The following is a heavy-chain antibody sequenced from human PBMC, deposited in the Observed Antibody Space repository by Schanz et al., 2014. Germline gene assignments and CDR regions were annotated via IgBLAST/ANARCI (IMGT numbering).Heavy chain of an antibody. CDR1: APTCSHYA. V-gene: IGHV3-23*01. Sequence: EVQLLESGGGLVQPGGCLRLSPAASAPTCSHYATSWLRHAPGKGLEGVSCFNDGGVKEYNADSVTGRFAISSDNSKRSLYPQVTSRRARGTAGSYSARSQGSSFDAWGQGTLVTVSS. D-gene: IGHD6-13*01. CDR3: ARSQGSSFDA. J-gene: IGHJ4*02. CDR2: FNDGGVKE.